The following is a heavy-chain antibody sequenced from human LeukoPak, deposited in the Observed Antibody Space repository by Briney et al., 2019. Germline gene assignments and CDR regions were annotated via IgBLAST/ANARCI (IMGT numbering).Heavy chain of an antibody. Sequence: PGGSLRLSCSASGFTGSSSFMSWVRQAPGKGLEWVSVIYSGGSTYYADSVNGRFTISRDNSKNTLYLQMNSLRADDTAVYFCVRDGVDYSFEYWGQGTLVTVSS. CDR1: GFTGSSSF. CDR3: VRDGVDYSFEY. V-gene: IGHV3-53*01. CDR2: IYSGGST. D-gene: IGHD4-11*01. J-gene: IGHJ4*02.